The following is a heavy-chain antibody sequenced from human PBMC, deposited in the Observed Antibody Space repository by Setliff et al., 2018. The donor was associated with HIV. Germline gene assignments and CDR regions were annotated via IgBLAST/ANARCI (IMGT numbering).Heavy chain of an antibody. CDR3: ARKLLTRPNYYGMDV. V-gene: IGHV3-7*01. D-gene: IGHD2-15*01. J-gene: IGHJ6*02. Sequence: GGSLRLSCVASGFTFSNAWMSWVRQAPGKGLEWVANIKQDGSEKYYVDSVKGRFTISRDNAKNSLYLQMNSLRAEDTAVYYCARKLLTRPNYYGMDVWGQGTTVTVSS. CDR1: GFTFSNAW. CDR2: IKQDGSEK.